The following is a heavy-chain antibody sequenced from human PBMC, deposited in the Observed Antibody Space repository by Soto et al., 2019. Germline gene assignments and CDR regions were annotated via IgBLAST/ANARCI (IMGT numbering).Heavy chain of an antibody. J-gene: IGHJ6*02. Sequence: GGSLRLSCAASGFTFSSYGMHWVRQAPGKGLEWVAVISYDGSNKYYADSVKGRFTISRDNSKNTLYLQMNSLRAEDTAVYYCAKDLSITMVRGVILGRQYYYGMDVWGQGTTVTVSS. D-gene: IGHD3-10*01. CDR2: ISYDGSNK. V-gene: IGHV3-30*18. CDR1: GFTFSSYG. CDR3: AKDLSITMVRGVILGRQYYYGMDV.